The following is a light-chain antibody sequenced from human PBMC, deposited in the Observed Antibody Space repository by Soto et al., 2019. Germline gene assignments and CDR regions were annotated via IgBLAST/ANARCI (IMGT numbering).Light chain of an antibody. J-gene: IGKJ4*01. CDR3: QQYGSTPLT. Sequence: EIVLTQSPGTLTLSPGERASLSCRASQSVMSSFLAWYQHKPGQAPRLLIYGASSRATGNPDRFSGSGSGRDFTLTISRVEPEDFAVYFCQQYGSTPLTFGGGTKMEIK. V-gene: IGKV3-20*01. CDR1: QSVMSSF. CDR2: GAS.